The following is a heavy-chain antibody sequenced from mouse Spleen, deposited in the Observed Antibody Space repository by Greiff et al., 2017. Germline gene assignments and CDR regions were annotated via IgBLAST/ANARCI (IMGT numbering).Heavy chain of an antibody. CDR3: TTGYRYDGGFDY. Sequence: VQLQQSGAELVRPGASVKLSCTASGLNIKDDYMHWVKQRPEQGLEWIGWIDPENGDTEYASKFQGKATITADTSSNTAYLQLSSLTSEDTAVYYCTTGYRYDGGFDYWGQGTTLTVSS. J-gene: IGHJ2*01. CDR2: IDPENGDT. V-gene: IGHV14-4*01. CDR1: GLNIKDDY. D-gene: IGHD2-14*01.